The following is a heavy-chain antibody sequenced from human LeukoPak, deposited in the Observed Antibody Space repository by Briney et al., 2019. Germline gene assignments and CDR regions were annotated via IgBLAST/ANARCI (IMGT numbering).Heavy chain of an antibody. J-gene: IGHJ5*02. D-gene: IGHD6-13*01. CDR3: ARHNRVIGVAGNNWFDP. Sequence: GESLKISCQGSGYSFTNYWIGWVRQLPGKGLEGMGIIYPGDSDTRYSPSFQGQVTISADKSISTAYLEWSSLKASDTAMYYCARHNRVIGVAGNNWFDPWGQGTLLTVSS. CDR1: GYSFTNYW. V-gene: IGHV5-51*01. CDR2: IYPGDSDT.